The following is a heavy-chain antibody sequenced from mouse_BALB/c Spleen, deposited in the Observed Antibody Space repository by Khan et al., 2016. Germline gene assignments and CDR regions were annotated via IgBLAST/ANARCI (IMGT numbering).Heavy chain of an antibody. Sequence: QIQLVQSGPELKKPGETVKISCKASGYTFTDYSMHWVKQAPGKGLKWMGWINTETGEPTYADDFKGRFAFSLETSASTASLQLNNLKNEDTATYVCARWAYYRCDGGYYYALDDWGREASVAVSS. V-gene: IGHV9-2-1*01. J-gene: IGHJ4*01. CDR3: ARWAYYRCDGGYYYALDD. CDR2: INTETGEP. CDR1: GYTFTDYS. D-gene: IGHD2-14*01.